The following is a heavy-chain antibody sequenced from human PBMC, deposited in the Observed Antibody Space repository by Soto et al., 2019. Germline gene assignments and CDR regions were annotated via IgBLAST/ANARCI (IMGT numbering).Heavy chain of an antibody. CDR1: GFTFSSYW. CDR3: ARDRDSGYDLYGPSPLDY. CDR2: IKQDGSEK. Sequence: EVQLVESGGGLVQPGGSLRLSCAASGFTFSSYWMSWVRQAPGKGLEWVANIKQDGSEKYYVDSVKGRFTISRDNAKNSLYLQMNSLRAEDTAVYYCARDRDSGYDLYGPSPLDYWGQGTLVTVSS. V-gene: IGHV3-7*05. D-gene: IGHD5-12*01. J-gene: IGHJ4*02.